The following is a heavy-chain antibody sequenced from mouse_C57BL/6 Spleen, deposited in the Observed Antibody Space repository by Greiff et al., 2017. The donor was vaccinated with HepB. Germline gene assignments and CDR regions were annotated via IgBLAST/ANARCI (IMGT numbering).Heavy chain of an antibody. CDR3: ARSVRLRRGGHFDY. Sequence: QVQLQQPGAELVRPGSSVKLSCKASGYTFTSYWMDWVKQRPGQGLEWIGNIYPSDSETHYNQKFKDKATLTVDKSSSTAYMQLSSLTSEDSAVYYCARSVRLRRGGHFDYWGQGTTLTVSS. CDR1: GYTFTSYW. CDR2: IYPSDSET. J-gene: IGHJ2*01. V-gene: IGHV1-61*01. D-gene: IGHD2-4*01.